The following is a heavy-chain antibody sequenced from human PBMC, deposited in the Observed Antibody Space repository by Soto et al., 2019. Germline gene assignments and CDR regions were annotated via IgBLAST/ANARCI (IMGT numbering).Heavy chain of an antibody. CDR1: GYTFTSYA. D-gene: IGHD2-15*01. Sequence: QVQLVQSGAEEKKPGASVKVSCKASGYTFTSYAMHWVRQAPGQRLEWMGWINAGNGNTKYSQKFRGRVTITRDTSASTAYMELSSLRSEDTAVYYCARGTVVTHFDYWGQGTLGTVSS. CDR3: ARGTVVTHFDY. CDR2: INAGNGNT. V-gene: IGHV1-3*05. J-gene: IGHJ4*02.